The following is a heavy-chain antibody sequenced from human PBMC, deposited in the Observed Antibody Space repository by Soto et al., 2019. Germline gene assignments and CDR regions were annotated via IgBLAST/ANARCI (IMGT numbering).Heavy chain of an antibody. J-gene: IGHJ4*02. CDR1: GGSISSYY. Sequence: SETLSLTCTVSGGSISSYYWSWIRQPPGKGLEWIGYIYYSGSTNYNPSLKSRVTISVDTSKNQFSLKLSSVTAADTAVYYCASGTGTNLDYWGQGTLVNVSS. D-gene: IGHD1-1*01. CDR3: ASGTGTNLDY. CDR2: IYYSGST. V-gene: IGHV4-59*01.